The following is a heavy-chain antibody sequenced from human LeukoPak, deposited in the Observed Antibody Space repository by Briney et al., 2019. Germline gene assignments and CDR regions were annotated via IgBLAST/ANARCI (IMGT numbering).Heavy chain of an antibody. Sequence: SQTLSLTCTVSGGSISSGGYSWSWIRQPPGKGLEWIGYIYHSGSTYYNPSLKSRVTISVDRSKNQFSLKLSSVTAADTAVYYCARVGDAFDIWGQGTMVTVSS. CDR3: ARVGDAFDI. J-gene: IGHJ3*02. CDR1: GGSISSGGYS. CDR2: IYHSGST. V-gene: IGHV4-30-2*01.